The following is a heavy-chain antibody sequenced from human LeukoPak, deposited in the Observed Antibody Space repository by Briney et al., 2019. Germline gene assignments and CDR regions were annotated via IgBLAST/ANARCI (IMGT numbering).Heavy chain of an antibody. CDR3: XXXXSXXGXFDY. CDR2: SKSEGTTT. J-gene: IGHJ4*02. V-gene: IGHV3-48*03. Sequence: WXRQAPGXGXXXISYSKSEGTTTSYADSVKGRFTTSRXXAKXXLYLQMNSLRTEDTAVYYCXXXXSXXGXFDYWGXGXLVSVSS.